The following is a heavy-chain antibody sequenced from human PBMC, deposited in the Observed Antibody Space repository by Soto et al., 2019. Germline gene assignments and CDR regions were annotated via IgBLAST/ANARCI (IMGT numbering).Heavy chain of an antibody. J-gene: IGHJ4*02. D-gene: IGHD6-13*01. CDR3: ARGRYGNLQQPDFDY. Sequence: QVQLQESGPGLVKPSQTLSLTCTVSGCSISSGDYYWSWIRQPPGKGLEWIGYIYYSGSTYYNPSLKSRVTISVDTSKNQFSLKLSSVTAADTAVYYCARGRYGNLQQPDFDYWGQGTLVTVSS. CDR1: GCSISSGDYY. V-gene: IGHV4-30-4*01. CDR2: IYYSGST.